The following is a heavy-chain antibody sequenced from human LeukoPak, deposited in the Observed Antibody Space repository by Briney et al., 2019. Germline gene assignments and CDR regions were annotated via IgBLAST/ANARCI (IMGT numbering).Heavy chain of an antibody. Sequence: GGSLRLSCVASGITFSRHWMKWVRQAPGKGLEWVANIKQDGSEKFYVDSVKGRFTISRDNAKNSLYLQMNSLRAEDTAVYYCARDIYYDSSGYYGSVYWGQGTLVTVSS. CDR2: IKQDGSEK. D-gene: IGHD3-22*01. V-gene: IGHV3-7*01. CDR3: ARDIYYDSSGYYGSVY. J-gene: IGHJ4*02. CDR1: GITFSRHW.